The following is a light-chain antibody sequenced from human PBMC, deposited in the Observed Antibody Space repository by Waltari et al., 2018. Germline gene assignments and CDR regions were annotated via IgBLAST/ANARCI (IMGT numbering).Light chain of an antibody. CDR1: QDINNY. V-gene: IGKV1-33*01. CDR3: QQFDSVPFT. CDR2: DAS. J-gene: IGKJ3*01. Sequence: EIQMTQSPASLSASVGDRVTITCQASQDINNYLNWYQQKPGKAPKLLIFDASILETGVPSRFTGSGSGTDFSFTIRGLQPEDSATYYCQQFDSVPFTFGPGTRVDF.